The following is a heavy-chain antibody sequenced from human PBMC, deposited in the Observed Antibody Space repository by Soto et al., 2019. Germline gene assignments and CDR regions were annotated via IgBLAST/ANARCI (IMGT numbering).Heavy chain of an antibody. J-gene: IGHJ4*02. V-gene: IGHV3-30*18. Sequence: QVHLVEYGGGVVQPGTSLRLSCTASGFRFSDYGMDWVRQAPGKGLEWVSRVLYDGSKKYYADSVKGRFTISRDNPRNTLYLQMDSLSADDTAVYDCVNDVALMGDYWGQGTPVTVSS. CDR1: GFRFSDYG. D-gene: IGHD2-21*01. CDR2: VLYDGSKK. CDR3: VNDVALMGDY.